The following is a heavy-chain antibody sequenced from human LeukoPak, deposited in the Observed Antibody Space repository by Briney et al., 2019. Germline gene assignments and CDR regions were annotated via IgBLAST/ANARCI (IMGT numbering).Heavy chain of an antibody. CDR2: IYYSGST. D-gene: IGHD6-19*01. V-gene: IGHV4-59*12. Sequence: SETLSLTCPVSGGSISSYYWSWIRQPPGKGLEWIGYIYYSGSTNYNPSLKSRVTISVDTSKNHFSLKLSSVTAADTAVYYCSRRPSSVALAAKRWRGWFDPWAREPWSPSPQ. CDR1: GGSISSYY. J-gene: IGHJ5*02. CDR3: SRRPSSVALAAKRWRGWFDP.